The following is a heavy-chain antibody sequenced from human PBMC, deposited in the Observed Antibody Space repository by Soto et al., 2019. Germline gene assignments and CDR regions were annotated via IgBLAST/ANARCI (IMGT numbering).Heavy chain of an antibody. CDR3: ARGGAGLPLDY. CDR2: LIPLFGTS. Sequence: QVQLVQSGAEVKRPGSSVKVSCKASGGTFSSYPISWVRQAPGHGLEWLGGLIPLFGTSTSAQKFQGRVTITADESTNTAHMELSSLISEDTAVYYCARGGAGLPLDYWGQGTLVTVSS. CDR1: GGTFSSYP. D-gene: IGHD1-26*01. V-gene: IGHV1-69*01. J-gene: IGHJ4*02.